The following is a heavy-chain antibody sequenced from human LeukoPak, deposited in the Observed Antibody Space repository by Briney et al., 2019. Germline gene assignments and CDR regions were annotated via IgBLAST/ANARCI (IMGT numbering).Heavy chain of an antibody. D-gene: IGHD1-26*01. CDR2: IASDGSST. CDR1: GFTFSSYW. CDR3: ARDRVGATDYFDY. J-gene: IGHJ4*02. Sequence: HAGGSLRLSCAASGFTFSSYWMNRVRQAPGKGLVWVSRIASDGSSTTYADSVKGRFSISRDNAKNTLYLQMNSLRAEDTAVYYCARDRVGATDYFDYWGQGTLVTVSS. V-gene: IGHV3-74*01.